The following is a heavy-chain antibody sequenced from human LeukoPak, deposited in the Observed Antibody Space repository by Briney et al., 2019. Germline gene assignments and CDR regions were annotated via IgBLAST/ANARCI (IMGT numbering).Heavy chain of an antibody. D-gene: IGHD6-13*01. CDR2: INAVNGNT. Sequence: GASVKVSCKASGYTFINYAINWGRQAPGRRPEWIGWINAVNGNTKYSQKFQGRVTITRDTSASTAYMELSSLRSEDTAVYYCARGPRAAADDYWGQGTLVTVSS. J-gene: IGHJ4*02. V-gene: IGHV1-3*01. CDR1: GYTFINYA. CDR3: ARGPRAAADDY.